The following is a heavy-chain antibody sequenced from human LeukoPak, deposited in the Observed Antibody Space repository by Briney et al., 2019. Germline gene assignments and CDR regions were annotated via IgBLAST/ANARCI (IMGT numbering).Heavy chain of an antibody. Sequence: ASVKVSCKASGYTFTSYGISWVRQAPGQGLEWMGWISAYNGNTNYAQKLQGRVTMTTDTSTSTAYMELRSLRSDDTAVYYCARDLGCSSASCTQYYYYYYYMDVGGKGTTVTVSS. CDR2: ISAYNGNT. CDR1: GYTFTSYG. CDR3: ARDLGCSSASCTQYYYYYYYMDV. J-gene: IGHJ6*03. D-gene: IGHD2-2*01. V-gene: IGHV1-18*01.